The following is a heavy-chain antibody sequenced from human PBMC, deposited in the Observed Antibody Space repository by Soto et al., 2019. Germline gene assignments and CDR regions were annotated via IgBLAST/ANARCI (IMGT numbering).Heavy chain of an antibody. D-gene: IGHD3-3*01. V-gene: IGHV3-30*18. CDR1: GFTFSSYG. CDR2: ISHDGSNK. Sequence: LRLSCAASGFTFSSYGMHWVRQAPGKGLEWVAFISHDGSNKYYGDSMKGRIAMSRDNSKSTLYLQMSSLRAEDTAVYYCTKRRNVLRFLEWSSGMEVWGQGTTVTVSS. J-gene: IGHJ6*02. CDR3: TKRRNVLRFLEWSSGMEV.